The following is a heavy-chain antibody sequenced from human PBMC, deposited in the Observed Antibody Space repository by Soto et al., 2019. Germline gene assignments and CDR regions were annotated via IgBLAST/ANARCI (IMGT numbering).Heavy chain of an antibody. V-gene: IGHV1-18*01. D-gene: IGHD3-22*01. Sequence: QVPLVQSGAEVKKPGASVKVSCKASGYTFTSYGISWVRQAPGQGLEWMGWISAYNGNTNYAQKLQGRVTMTTDTSTSTAYMELRSLRSDDTAVYYCARYRSRYYDSSGYYYTGLFDYWGQGTLVTVSS. CDR1: GYTFTSYG. CDR3: ARYRSRYYDSSGYYYTGLFDY. J-gene: IGHJ4*02. CDR2: ISAYNGNT.